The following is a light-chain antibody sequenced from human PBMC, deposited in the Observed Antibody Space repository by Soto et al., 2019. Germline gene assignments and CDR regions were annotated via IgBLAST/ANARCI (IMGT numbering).Light chain of an antibody. J-gene: IGKJ1*01. V-gene: IGKV3-20*01. CDR3: QQYGTSRPT. CDR2: DAS. Sequence: EIVLTQSPGTLSLSPGERATLSCKASQSVSSNVLAWYQGKPGQAPRLLIYDASYRAPDIPYRFSGSGSGTAFTLTITRREPEDFAVYYCQQYGTSRPTFGQGTKVEI. CDR1: QSVSSNV.